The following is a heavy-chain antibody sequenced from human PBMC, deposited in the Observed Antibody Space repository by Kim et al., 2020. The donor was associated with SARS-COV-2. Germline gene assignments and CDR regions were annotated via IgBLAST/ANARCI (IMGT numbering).Heavy chain of an antibody. V-gene: IGHV3-30*18. CDR3: AKDNSTWYNWFDP. CDR1: GFTFSNYG. CDR2: LSYDGSNK. D-gene: IGHD6-13*01. J-gene: IGHJ5*02. Sequence: GGSLRLSCAASGFTFSNYGMHWVRQAPGKGLEWVAVLSYDGSNKYYADSVKGRFTISRDNSKNTLYLQMNSLRTEDTAVYYCAKDNSTWYNWFDPWGQGTLVTVSS.